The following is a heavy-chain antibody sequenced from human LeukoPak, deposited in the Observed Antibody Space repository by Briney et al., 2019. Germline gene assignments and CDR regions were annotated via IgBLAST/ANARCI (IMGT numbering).Heavy chain of an antibody. D-gene: IGHD1-26*01. J-gene: IGHJ4*02. CDR2: IYHSGST. V-gene: IGHV4-38-2*02. CDR3: ARGGGSSQFDY. Sequence: SETLSLTRTVSGYSISSGYYWGWIRQPPGKGLEWIGSIYHSGSTYYNPSLKSRVTISVDTSKNQFSLKLSSVTAADTAVYYCARGGGSSQFDYWGQGTLVTVSS. CDR1: GYSISSGYY.